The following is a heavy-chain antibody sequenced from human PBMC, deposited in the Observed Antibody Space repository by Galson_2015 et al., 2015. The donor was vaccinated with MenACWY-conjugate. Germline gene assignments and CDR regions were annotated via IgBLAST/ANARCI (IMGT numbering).Heavy chain of an antibody. CDR1: GYTFTSYS. V-gene: IGHV1-46*01. CDR2: INPSGGTT. Sequence: SVKVSCMASGYTFTSYSIHWVRQAPGQGLEWMGIINPSGGTTTYAQKFQGRVTMTRDTSTSTVYMDLSSLISEDTAVYYCARGWATTTPWGQGTLVTVSS. CDR3: ARGWATTTP. J-gene: IGHJ5*02. D-gene: IGHD1-26*01.